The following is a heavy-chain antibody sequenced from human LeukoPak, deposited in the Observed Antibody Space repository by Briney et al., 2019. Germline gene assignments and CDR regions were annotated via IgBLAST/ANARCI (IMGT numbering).Heavy chain of an antibody. J-gene: IGHJ4*02. D-gene: IGHD6-19*01. V-gene: IGHV4-34*01. Sequence: PSETLSLTCAVYGGSFSGYYWSWIRQPPGKGLEWIGEINHSGSTNYNPSLKSRVTISVDTSKNQFSLKLSSVTAADTAVYYCARGPWEYSSGDCWGQGTLVTVSS. CDR2: INHSGST. CDR1: GGSFSGYY. CDR3: ARGPWEYSSGDC.